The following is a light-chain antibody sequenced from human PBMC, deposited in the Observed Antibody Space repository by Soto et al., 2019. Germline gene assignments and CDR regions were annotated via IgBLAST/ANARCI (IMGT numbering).Light chain of an antibody. J-gene: IGLJ1*01. Sequence: QSALTQPASVSGSPGQSITISCTGTSSDVGGYNHVSWYQQNPGKAPKVMIYEVSNRPSGVSNRFSGSKSGNTASLTISGLQAEDEADYYCSSYTSSTTQYVFGTGTKLTVL. CDR3: SSYTSSTTQYV. CDR1: SSDVGGYNH. V-gene: IGLV2-14*01. CDR2: EVS.